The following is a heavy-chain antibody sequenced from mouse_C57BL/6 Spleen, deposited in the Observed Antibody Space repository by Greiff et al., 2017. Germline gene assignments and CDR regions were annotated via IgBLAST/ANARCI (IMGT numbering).Heavy chain of an antibody. CDR1: GYSITSGYY. CDR3: AREGELFDY. CDR2: ISYDGSN. J-gene: IGHJ2*01. V-gene: IGHV3-6*01. Sequence: EVQLQQSGPGLVKPSQSLSLTCSVTGYSITSGYYWNWIRQFPGNKLEWMGYISYDGSNNYNPSLKNRISITRDTSKNQFFLKLNSVTTEDTATYYCAREGELFDYWGQGTTLTVSS. D-gene: IGHD4-1*01.